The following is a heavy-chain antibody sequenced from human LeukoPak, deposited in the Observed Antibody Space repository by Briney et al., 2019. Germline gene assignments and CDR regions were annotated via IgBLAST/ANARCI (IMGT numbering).Heavy chain of an antibody. J-gene: IGHJ5*02. D-gene: IGHD2-21*01. CDR2: INPNGGVT. Sequence: GASVKVSCKTSGYTFTDYYMHWVRQAPGQGLEWMGWINPNGGVTSSAQKFQGRVTMTRDTSITTVYMEVRWLTSDDTAIYYCARADRLDGAPYLIGPWGQGTLVTVSS. CDR3: ARADRLDGAPYLIGP. V-gene: IGHV1-2*02. CDR1: GYTFTDYY.